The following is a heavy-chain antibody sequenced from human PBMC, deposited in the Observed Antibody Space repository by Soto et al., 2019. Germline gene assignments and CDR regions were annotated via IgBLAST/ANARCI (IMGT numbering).Heavy chain of an antibody. V-gene: IGHV1-69*01. CDR3: ARSQGSSTSLDIYYYYYFGMGV. CDR1: GGTFSSYA. CDR2: IIPISDTT. D-gene: IGHD2-2*01. J-gene: IGHJ6*02. Sequence: QVQLVQSGAEVKKPGSSVKVSCKASGGTFSSYAISWVRQAPGQGLEWMGGIIPISDTTNYAQKFQGRVTITAVESTSTAYMELSSLRSEDTAVYYCARSQGSSTSLDIYYYYYFGMGVWGQGTTVTVSS.